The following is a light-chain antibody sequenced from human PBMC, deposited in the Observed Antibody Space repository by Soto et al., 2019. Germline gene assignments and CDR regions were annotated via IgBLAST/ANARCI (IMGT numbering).Light chain of an antibody. CDR3: SSYSRSTNFL. J-gene: IGLJ1*01. CDR2: QVS. CDR1: SSDVGGYNS. Sequence: QSALTQPASVSGSPGQSITISCTGTSSDVGGYNSVSWYQQPPDKAPKLMIYQVSNRPSGISNRFSGSKSGNTASLTISGLQAEDEADYYCSSYSRSTNFLFGSGTKVT. V-gene: IGLV2-14*01.